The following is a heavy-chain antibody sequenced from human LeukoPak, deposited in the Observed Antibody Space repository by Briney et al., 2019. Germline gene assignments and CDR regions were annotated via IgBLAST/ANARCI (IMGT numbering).Heavy chain of an antibody. Sequence: GGSLRLSCAASGFTLSFYWMSWVRQAPGKGLEWVANIKQDGSDKYYVDSVKGRFTISRDNSKNSLYLQMSSLRAEDTAVYFCARHSNKYDYDSSGHYRSFDYWGQGTLVSVS. V-gene: IGHV3-7*01. D-gene: IGHD3-22*01. CDR3: ARHSNKYDYDSSGHYRSFDY. CDR2: IKQDGSDK. CDR1: GFTLSFYW. J-gene: IGHJ4*01.